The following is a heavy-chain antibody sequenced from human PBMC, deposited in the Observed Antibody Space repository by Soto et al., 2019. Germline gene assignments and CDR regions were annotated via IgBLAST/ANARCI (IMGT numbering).Heavy chain of an antibody. V-gene: IGHV3-33*01. CDR2: IWYDGSNK. CDR1: GFTFSSYG. CDR3: ARDNKNVYGMDV. J-gene: IGHJ6*02. Sequence: GGSLRLSCAASGFTFSSYGMHWVRQAPGKGLEWVAVIWYDGSNKYYADSVKGRFTISRDNSKNTLYLQMNSLRAEDTAVYYCARDNKNVYGMDVWGQGTTVTVSS.